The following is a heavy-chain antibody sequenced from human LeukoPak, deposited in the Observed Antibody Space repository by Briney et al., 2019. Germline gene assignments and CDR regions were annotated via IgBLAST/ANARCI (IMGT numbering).Heavy chain of an antibody. CDR1: GFTFSESW. CDR3: ATYINWVAGDV. J-gene: IGHJ6*02. CDR2: INHEGGGI. V-gene: IGHV3-7*01. D-gene: IGHD1-1*01. Sequence: GGSLRLSCAASGFTFSESWMTWVRQVPGQGLAWVAHINHEGGGIQYVDSVKGRFTISRDNAKGSVYLQMNSLRAEDTAIYHCATYINWVAGDVWGQGTTVIVSS.